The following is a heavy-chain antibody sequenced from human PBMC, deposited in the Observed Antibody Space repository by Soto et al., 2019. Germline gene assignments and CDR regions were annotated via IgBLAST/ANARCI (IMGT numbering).Heavy chain of an antibody. V-gene: IGHV1-3*01. Sequence: QVQLVQSGAEVKKPGASVKVSCKASGYTFTSYAMHWVRQAPGQRLEWMGWINAGNGNTKYSQKFQGRVTITRDTSASTAYMELSSMRSEDTAVYYCAREAFSGWSYFDYWGQGTLVTVSS. CDR3: AREAFSGWSYFDY. CDR1: GYTFTSYA. D-gene: IGHD6-19*01. CDR2: INAGNGNT. J-gene: IGHJ4*02.